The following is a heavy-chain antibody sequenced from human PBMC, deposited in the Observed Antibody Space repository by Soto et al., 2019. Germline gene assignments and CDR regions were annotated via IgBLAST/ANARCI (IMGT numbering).Heavy chain of an antibody. D-gene: IGHD5-18*01. Sequence: GGSLRLSCAASGFTFSSYGMHWVRQAPGKGLEWVAVISYDGSNKYYADSVKGRFTISRDNSKNTLYLQMNSLRAEDTAVYYCAKDTSYGCARIDYWGQGTLVTVSS. CDR3: AKDTSYGCARIDY. CDR2: ISYDGSNK. J-gene: IGHJ4*02. CDR1: GFTFSSYG. V-gene: IGHV3-30*18.